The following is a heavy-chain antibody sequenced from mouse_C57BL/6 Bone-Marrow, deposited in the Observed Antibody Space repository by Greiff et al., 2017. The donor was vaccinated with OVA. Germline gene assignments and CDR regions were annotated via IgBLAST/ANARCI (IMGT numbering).Heavy chain of an antibody. CDR1: GYTFTSYW. J-gene: IGHJ2*01. Sequence: QVQLQQSGAELAKPGASVKLSCKASGYTFTSYWMHWVKQRPGQGLEWIGYINPSSGYTKYNQKFKDKATLTADKSSSTAYMQLSSLTYEDSAVYYCYYYDYSKYYFDYWGQGTTLTVSS. D-gene: IGHD2-4*01. CDR2: INPSSGYT. V-gene: IGHV1-7*01. CDR3: YYYDYSKYYFDY.